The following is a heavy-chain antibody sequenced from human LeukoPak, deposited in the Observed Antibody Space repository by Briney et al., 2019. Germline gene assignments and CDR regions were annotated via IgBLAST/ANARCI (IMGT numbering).Heavy chain of an antibody. V-gene: IGHV4-34*01. Sequence: SETLSLTCAVYGGSFSGYYWSWIRQPPGKGLEWIGEINHSGSTNYNPSLKSRVTISVDTSKNQFSLKLSSVTTADTAVYYCARVRLSGYGTYYYYYYGMDVWGQGTTVTVSS. CDR3: ARVRLSGYGTYYYYYYGMDV. CDR2: INHSGST. J-gene: IGHJ6*02. CDR1: GGSFSGYY. D-gene: IGHD5-12*01.